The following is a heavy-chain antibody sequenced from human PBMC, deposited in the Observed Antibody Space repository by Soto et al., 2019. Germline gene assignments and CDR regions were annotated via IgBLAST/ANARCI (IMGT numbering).Heavy chain of an antibody. CDR2: ISSNSAYI. V-gene: IGHV3-21*01. D-gene: IGHD6-13*01. CDR3: PRDASRDSSARGWFDP. Sequence: EVHLVESGGGLVKPGGSLRLSCAASGFTFRSFTMNWVRQAPGKGLEWVSTISSNSAYIYYTDALRGRFTISRDNAKNSLHLQMNSLRAEDTAVYYCPRDASRDSSARGWFDPWGPGTLVTVSS. J-gene: IGHJ5*02. CDR1: GFTFRSFT.